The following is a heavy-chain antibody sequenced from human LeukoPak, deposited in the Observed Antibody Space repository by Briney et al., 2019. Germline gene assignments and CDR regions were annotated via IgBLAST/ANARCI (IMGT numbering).Heavy chain of an antibody. CDR1: GGTFSSYT. D-gene: IGHD3-10*01. J-gene: IGHJ4*02. V-gene: IGHV1-69*02. Sequence: SVKVSCKASGGTFSSYTISWVRQAPGQGLEWMGRIIPILGIANYAQKFQGRVTITADKSTSTAYMELSSLRSEDTAVYYCARARRGSGSYSDHWGQGTLVTVSS. CDR3: ARARRGSGSYSDH. CDR2: IIPILGIA.